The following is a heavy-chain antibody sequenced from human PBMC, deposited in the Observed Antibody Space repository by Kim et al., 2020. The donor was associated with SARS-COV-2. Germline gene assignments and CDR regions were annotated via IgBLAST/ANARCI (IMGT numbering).Heavy chain of an antibody. Sequence: SETLSLTCTVSGGSISSYYWSWIRQPPGKGLEWIGYIYYSGSTNYNPSLKSRVTISVDTSKNQFSLKLSSVTAADTAVYYCAREGATVTTYNHAFDIWGQGTMVTVSS. D-gene: IGHD4-17*01. CDR2: IYYSGST. CDR1: GGSISSYY. V-gene: IGHV4-59*01. CDR3: AREGATVTTYNHAFDI. J-gene: IGHJ3*02.